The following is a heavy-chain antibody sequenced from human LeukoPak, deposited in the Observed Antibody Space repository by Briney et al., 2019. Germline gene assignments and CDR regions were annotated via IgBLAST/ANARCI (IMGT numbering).Heavy chain of an antibody. Sequence: SETLSLTCTVSGGSISSGSISSYYWSWIRQPPGKGLEWIGNIYYSGSTYYNPSLKSRVTISVDTSKNQFSLKLSSVTAADTAVYYCARVGDYYDTTQYAFDIWGQGTMVTVSS. J-gene: IGHJ3*02. CDR1: GGSISSGSISSYY. V-gene: IGHV4-61*01. CDR2: IYYSGST. CDR3: ARVGDYYDTTQYAFDI. D-gene: IGHD3-22*01.